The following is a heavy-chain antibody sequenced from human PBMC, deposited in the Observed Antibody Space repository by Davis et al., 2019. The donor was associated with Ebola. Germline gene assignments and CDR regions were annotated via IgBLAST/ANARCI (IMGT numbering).Heavy chain of an antibody. Sequence: SVKVSCKASGGTFSSYAISWVRQAPGQGLEWMGGIIPIFGTANYAQKFQGRVTITADKSTSTAYMELSSLRSEDTAVYYCARGLEGIFEYGSGSYYQYHYYYGMDVWGQGTTVTVSS. CDR3: ARGLEGIFEYGSGSYYQYHYYYGMDV. CDR1: GGTFSSYA. V-gene: IGHV1-69*06. J-gene: IGHJ6*02. D-gene: IGHD3-10*01. CDR2: IIPIFGTA.